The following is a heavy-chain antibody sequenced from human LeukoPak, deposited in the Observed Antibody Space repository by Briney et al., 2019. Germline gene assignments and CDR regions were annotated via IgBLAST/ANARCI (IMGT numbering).Heavy chain of an antibody. J-gene: IGHJ4*02. V-gene: IGHV3-23*01. D-gene: IGHD5-12*01. CDR1: GFTFSSYA. CDR3: AKGGGYDSHFDY. Sequence: GGSLRLSCAASGFTFSSYAMSWVRQAPGKGLEWVSAISGSGGSTYYADSVKGRFTISGDNSKNTLYLQMNSLRAEDTAVYYCAKGGGYDSHFDYWGQGTLVTVSS. CDR2: ISGSGGST.